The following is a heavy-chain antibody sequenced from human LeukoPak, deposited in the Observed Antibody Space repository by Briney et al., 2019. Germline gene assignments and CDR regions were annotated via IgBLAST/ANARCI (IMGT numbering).Heavy chain of an antibody. CDR2: IIPIFGTA. Sequence: SVKVSCKASGGTFSSYAISWVRQAPGQGLEWMGGIIPIFGTANYAQKFQGRVTITADESTSTAYMELSSLRSEDTAVYYCAIEGYDSSGWVYYWGQGTLVTVSS. D-gene: IGHD3-22*01. J-gene: IGHJ4*02. CDR3: AIEGYDSSGWVYY. CDR1: GGTFSSYA. V-gene: IGHV1-69*13.